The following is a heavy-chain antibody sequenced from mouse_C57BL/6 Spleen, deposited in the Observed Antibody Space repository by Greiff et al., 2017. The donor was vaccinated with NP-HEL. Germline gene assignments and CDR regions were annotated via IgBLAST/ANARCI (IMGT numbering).Heavy chain of an antibody. J-gene: IGHJ4*01. CDR3: TRSYYVNPFVTMDY. CDR2: IDPEDGET. CDR1: GFNIKDYY. Sequence: EVKLMESGAELVKPGASVKLSCTASGFNIKDYYMHWVKQRTEQGLEWIGRIDPEDGETKYAQKFQGKATITADTSSNTAYLQLSSLTSEDTAVYYCTRSYYVNPFVTMDYWGQGTSVTVSS. D-gene: IGHD2-1*01. V-gene: IGHV14-2*01.